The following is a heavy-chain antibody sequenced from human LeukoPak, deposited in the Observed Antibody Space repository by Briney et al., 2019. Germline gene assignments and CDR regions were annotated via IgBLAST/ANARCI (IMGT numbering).Heavy chain of an antibody. Sequence: GGSLRLTCAASGFTFGDTWMNWVRQVPGQGLEWVANIKQDGSEKFYVASVKGRFTISRDNGKSSLYLQMNSLRAEDTALYYCATSYDMGWLIGYWGQGTLVTVSS. V-gene: IGHV3-7*03. CDR2: IKQDGSEK. D-gene: IGHD3/OR15-3a*01. CDR3: ATSYDMGWLIGY. J-gene: IGHJ4*02. CDR1: GFTFGDTW.